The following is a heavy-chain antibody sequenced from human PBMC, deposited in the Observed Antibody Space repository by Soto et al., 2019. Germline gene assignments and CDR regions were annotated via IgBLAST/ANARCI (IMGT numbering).Heavy chain of an antibody. D-gene: IGHD6-6*01. CDR1: GYTFTDYR. CDR3: ARPAGRLANWFDP. Sequence: QVQLAQSGVEVKKPGASVKVSCKASGYTFTDYRMIWVRQAPGQGLEWMGIINPSGGSTDYAPNLQGRVTLTRDSFTSTVYMELSNLRSEDTAVYYCARPAGRLANWFDPWGQGTLVTVSS. J-gene: IGHJ5*02. V-gene: IGHV1-46*04. CDR2: INPSGGST.